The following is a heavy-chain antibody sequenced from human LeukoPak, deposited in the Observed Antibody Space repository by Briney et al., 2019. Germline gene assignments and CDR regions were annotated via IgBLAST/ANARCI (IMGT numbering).Heavy chain of an antibody. Sequence: SQTLSLTCTVSGGSISSGGYYWSWIRQHPGKGLEWIGYIYYSGSTYYNPSLKSRVTISVDTFKNQFSLKLSSVTAADTAVYYCARLYYGSGSYHFDYWGQGTLVTVSS. CDR3: ARLYYGSGSYHFDY. D-gene: IGHD3-10*01. J-gene: IGHJ4*02. V-gene: IGHV4-31*03. CDR2: IYYSGST. CDR1: GGSISSGGYY.